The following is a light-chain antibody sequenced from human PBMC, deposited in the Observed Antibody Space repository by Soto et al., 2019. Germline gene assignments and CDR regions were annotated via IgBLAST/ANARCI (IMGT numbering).Light chain of an antibody. Sequence: DIQMTQSPSTLSASVGDRVSITCRASQSVSTWLAWYQQKPGKAPQLLIFKASTLESGVPSRFSGSGSGTEFTLTITSRQPDDCATYYCQQYNVHSPWTFGQGTKVEIK. CDR3: QQYNVHSPWT. V-gene: IGKV1-5*03. CDR2: KAS. CDR1: QSVSTW. J-gene: IGKJ1*01.